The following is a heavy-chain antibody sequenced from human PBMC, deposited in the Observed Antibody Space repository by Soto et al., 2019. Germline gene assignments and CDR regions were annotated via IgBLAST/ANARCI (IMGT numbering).Heavy chain of an antibody. Sequence: SETLSLTCTVSGGSISSYYWSWIRQPPGKGLEWIGYIYYSGSTNYSPSLKSRVTISVDTSKNQFSLKLSSVTAADTAVYYCARDNKRIAAAGFDYWGQGTLVTSPQ. J-gene: IGHJ4*02. CDR2: IYYSGST. CDR3: ARDNKRIAAAGFDY. D-gene: IGHD6-13*01. CDR1: GGSISSYY. V-gene: IGHV4-59*01.